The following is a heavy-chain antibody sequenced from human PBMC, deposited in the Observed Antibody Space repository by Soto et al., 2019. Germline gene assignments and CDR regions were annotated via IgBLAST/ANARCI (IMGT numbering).Heavy chain of an antibody. J-gene: IGHJ6*03. CDR2: SSTYNGNT. CDR1: GYTLSNSG. CDR3: VRDHHDYSSDYHYNHADV. Sequence: QAQLGQSGAEMKKPGASVKGSCKASGYTLSNSGISWVRQAPGQGLEWMGWSSTYNGNTKYAKKFQGRVTMTTDTSTSTAYMELSSLTSDDTAVYYCVRDHHDYSSDYHYNHADVGGKGTTGTVAS. V-gene: IGHV1-18*01. D-gene: IGHD5-12*01.